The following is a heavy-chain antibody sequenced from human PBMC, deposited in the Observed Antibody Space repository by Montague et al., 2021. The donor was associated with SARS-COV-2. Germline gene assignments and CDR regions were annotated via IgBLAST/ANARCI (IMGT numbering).Heavy chain of an antibody. J-gene: IGHJ4*02. CDR3: ASPGVYYGRSGLLGFDY. V-gene: IGHV4-39*01. Sequence: SETLSLTCSVPGGAIRGHICSWHCCSQLTTESLVWIGAIYYSGSTYYNPSLKSRVTISVDTSKNQFSLELSSVTAADTAVYYCASPGVYYGRSGLLGFDYWGQGTLVTVSS. CDR1: GGAIRGHICS. D-gene: IGHD3-22*01. CDR2: IYYSGST.